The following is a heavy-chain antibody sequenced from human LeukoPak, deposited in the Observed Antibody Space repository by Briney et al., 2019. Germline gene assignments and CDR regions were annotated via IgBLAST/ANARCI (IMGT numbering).Heavy chain of an antibody. V-gene: IGHV4-31*03. CDR3: ARDCSSTSCLVDGMDV. Sequence: SETLSLTSTVSGASISSGGYYWSWIRQHPGRGLEWIAHIYYSGSTYYNPSLKSRVTISVDTSKNQFSLKLSSVTAADTAVYYCARDCSSTSCLVDGMDVWGQGTTVTVSS. D-gene: IGHD2-2*01. J-gene: IGHJ6*02. CDR1: GASISSGGYY. CDR2: IYYSGST.